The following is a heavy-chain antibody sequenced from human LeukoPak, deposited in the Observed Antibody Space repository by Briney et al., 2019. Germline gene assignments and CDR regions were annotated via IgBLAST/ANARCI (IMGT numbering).Heavy chain of an antibody. V-gene: IGHV1-2*02. Sequence: ASVKVSCKASGYTFTGYYMHWVRQAPGQGLEWMGRINPNSGGTNYAQKFQGRVTMTRDTSISTAYMEPSRLRSDDTAVYYCARDYYPSGWYGYWGQGTLVTVSS. CDR2: INPNSGGT. J-gene: IGHJ4*02. CDR3: ARDYYPSGWYGY. CDR1: GYTFTGYY. D-gene: IGHD6-19*01.